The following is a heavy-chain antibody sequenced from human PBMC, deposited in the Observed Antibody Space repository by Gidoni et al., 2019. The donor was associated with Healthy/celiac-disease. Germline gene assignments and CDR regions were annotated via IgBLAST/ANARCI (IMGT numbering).Heavy chain of an antibody. CDR2: IIGSGGST. Sequence: EVQLLESGGGLVQPGGSLRLSCAASGFPFSRDAMRWVRHAPGKGREWGSAIIGSGGSTYYADSVKGRFTISRDNSKNTLYLQMNSLRAEDTAVYYCAKGVTVRVRFLEWLLFRDYWGQGTLVTVSS. V-gene: IGHV3-23*01. D-gene: IGHD3-3*01. CDR3: AKGVTVRVRFLEWLLFRDY. J-gene: IGHJ4*02. CDR1: GFPFSRDA.